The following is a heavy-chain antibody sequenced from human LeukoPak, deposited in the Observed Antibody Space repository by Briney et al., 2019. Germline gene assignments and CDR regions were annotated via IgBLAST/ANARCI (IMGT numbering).Heavy chain of an antibody. D-gene: IGHD2-2*01. J-gene: IGHJ6*03. CDR2: INTNTGNP. Sequence: VASVKVSCKASGYTFTSYAMNWVRQAPGQGLEWMGWINTNTGNPTYAQGFTGRFVFSLDTSVSTAYLQISSLKAEDTAVYYCARNGRYCSSTSCYGPRAYYYYYMDVWGKGTTVTVSS. V-gene: IGHV7-4-1*02. CDR3: ARNGRYCSSTSCYGPRAYYYYYMDV. CDR1: GYTFTSYA.